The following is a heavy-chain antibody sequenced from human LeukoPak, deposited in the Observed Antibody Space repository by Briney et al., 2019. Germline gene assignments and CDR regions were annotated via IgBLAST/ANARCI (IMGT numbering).Heavy chain of an antibody. CDR1: GGTFSSYA. J-gene: IGHJ4*02. D-gene: IGHD3-22*01. CDR3: ARHSQNYYDSSGHLDY. V-gene: IGHV1-69*04. Sequence: SVKVSCKASGGTFSSYAISWVRQAPGQGLEWMGRIIPILGIANYAQKFQGRVTITADKSTSTAYMELSSLRSEDTAVYYCARHSQNYYDSSGHLDYWGQGTLVTVSS. CDR2: IIPILGIA.